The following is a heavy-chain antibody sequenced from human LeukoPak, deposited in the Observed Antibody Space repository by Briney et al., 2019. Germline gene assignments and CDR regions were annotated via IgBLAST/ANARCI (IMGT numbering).Heavy chain of an antibody. V-gene: IGHV3-23*01. Sequence: PGGSLRLSCAASGFTFASYAISWVRQAPGKGLDWVSSISDNSDRTYYADAVKGRFTISRDNSKNTLYLQMNTLRADDTAVYYCAKVVTWTYFDYWGQGILVTVSS. D-gene: IGHD2-21*02. J-gene: IGHJ4*02. CDR3: AKVVTWTYFDY. CDR1: GFTFASYA. CDR2: ISDNSDRT.